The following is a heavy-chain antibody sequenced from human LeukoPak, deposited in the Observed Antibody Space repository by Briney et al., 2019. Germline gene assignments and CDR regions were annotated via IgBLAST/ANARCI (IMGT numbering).Heavy chain of an antibody. CDR1: GFTFNKYA. V-gene: IGHV3-64*01. CDR2: INSNGWST. Sequence: PGGSLRLSCAASGFTFNKYAMYWDRQAPGRGREYVSDINSNGWSTYYANSVKGRFTISRDNSRNTLYLQMASLRVEDMAVYYCARRWPARDTVLVSTMIKWYFDLWGRGTLVTVSS. J-gene: IGHJ2*01. D-gene: IGHD5-18*01. CDR3: ARRWPARDTVLVSTMIKWYFDL.